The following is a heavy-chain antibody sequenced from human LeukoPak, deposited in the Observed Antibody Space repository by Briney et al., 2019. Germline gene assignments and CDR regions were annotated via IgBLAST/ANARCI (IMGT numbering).Heavy chain of an antibody. V-gene: IGHV3-13*04. D-gene: IGHD6-19*01. CDR1: GFTFSSYD. CDR2: IGTGGDT. CDR3: SRVGSSGWPNYFDS. J-gene: IGHJ4*02. Sequence: GGSLRLSCAASGFTFSSYDMHWVRQAPGKGLEWVSVIGTGGDTYYAGSVTGRFTISRENAKNSLYLQMNSLTAGDTAVYYCSRVGSSGWPNYFDSWGQGTLVTVSS.